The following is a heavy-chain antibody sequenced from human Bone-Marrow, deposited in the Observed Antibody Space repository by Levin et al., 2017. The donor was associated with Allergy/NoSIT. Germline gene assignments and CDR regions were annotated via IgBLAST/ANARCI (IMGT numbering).Heavy chain of an antibody. D-gene: IGHD6-6*01. V-gene: IGHV3-30*03. CDR2: VSYDGSNK. Sequence: LSLTCAASGFNFNNYDIHWVRQAPGKGLEWLASVSYDGSNKYYADSVKGRFTISGDNSRYTLYLEMNSLRAEDTGVYYCARYGGYTSSGYRYYYGMDVWGQGTTVTVSS. J-gene: IGHJ6*02. CDR3: ARYGGYTSSGYRYYYGMDV. CDR1: GFNFNNYD.